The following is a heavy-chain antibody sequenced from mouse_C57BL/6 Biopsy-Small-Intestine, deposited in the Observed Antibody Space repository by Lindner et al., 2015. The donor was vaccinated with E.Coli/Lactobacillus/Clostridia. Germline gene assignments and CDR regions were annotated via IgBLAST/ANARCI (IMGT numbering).Heavy chain of an antibody. V-gene: IGHV1-83*01. CDR2: NPLSGDAD. D-gene: IGHD1-1*02. J-gene: IGHJ1*01. CDR1: HIQKLMTS. CDR3: RVSARFRLGRFYYYGMDV. Sequence: SVKVVLQGLWVHIQKLMTSTGCARPTGQGLEWMGWMNPLSGDADSTQTFKGRVTMTRDTSISTAYMELSSLTSDDTAVYYCVRVSARFRLGRFYYYGMDVWGQGTTVTVSS.